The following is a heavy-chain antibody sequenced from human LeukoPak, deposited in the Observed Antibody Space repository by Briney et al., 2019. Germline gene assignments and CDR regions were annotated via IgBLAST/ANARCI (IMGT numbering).Heavy chain of an antibody. V-gene: IGHV3-21*04. CDR2: ISSSSSYI. CDR3: AKKGSSAPPYYYYMDV. J-gene: IGHJ6*03. CDR1: GFTFSSYS. Sequence: GGSLRLSCAASGFTFSSYSMNWVRQAPGKGLEWVSSISSSSSYIYYADSVKGRFTISRDNSKNTLYLQMNSLRAEDTAVYYCAKKGSSAPPYYYYMDVWGKGTTVTISS. D-gene: IGHD2-2*01.